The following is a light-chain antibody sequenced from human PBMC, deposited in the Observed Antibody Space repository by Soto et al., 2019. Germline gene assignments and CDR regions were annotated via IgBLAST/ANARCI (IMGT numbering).Light chain of an antibody. Sequence: EIVMTQSPVTLSVSPWERATLSCTASQSVNNNVAWYQQKPGHTPRLLIYSASIGATGTPARFSGSGSGSDFTLTISSLQSEDFAVYYCQQYQNWPPITFGQGTRLEIK. J-gene: IGKJ5*01. CDR2: SAS. CDR3: QQYQNWPPIT. V-gene: IGKV3-15*01. CDR1: QSVNNN.